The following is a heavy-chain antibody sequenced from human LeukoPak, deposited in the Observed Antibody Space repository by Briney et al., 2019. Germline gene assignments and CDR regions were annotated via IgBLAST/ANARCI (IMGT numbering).Heavy chain of an antibody. Sequence: GGSLRLSCAASGFTFSSYAMSWVRQAPGKGLEWVAVISYDGSNKYYADSVKGRFTISRDNSKNTLYLQMNSLRAEDTAVYYCAKDTSPSGYDHFDYWGQGTLVTVSS. D-gene: IGHD5-12*01. CDR3: AKDTSPSGYDHFDY. CDR1: GFTFSSYA. CDR2: ISYDGSNK. V-gene: IGHV3-30*18. J-gene: IGHJ4*02.